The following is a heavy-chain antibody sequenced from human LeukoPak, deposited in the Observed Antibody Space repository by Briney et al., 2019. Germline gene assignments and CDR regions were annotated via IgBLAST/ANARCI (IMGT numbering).Heavy chain of an antibody. D-gene: IGHD3-9*01. Sequence: GGSLRLSCAASGFTFSNYWMSWVRQAPGKGLEWVANIKQDGSQKYYVDSVKGRFTISKDNAKNSLYLQMNSLRAEDTAVYYCARAPYDILTGYSPYYFESWGQGTLVTVSS. CDR1: GFTFSNYW. V-gene: IGHV3-7*02. CDR3: ARAPYDILTGYSPYYFES. J-gene: IGHJ4*02. CDR2: IKQDGSQK.